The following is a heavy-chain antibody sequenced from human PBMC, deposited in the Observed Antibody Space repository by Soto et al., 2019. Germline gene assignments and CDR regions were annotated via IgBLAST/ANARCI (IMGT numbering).Heavy chain of an antibody. CDR3: ARLYTGYEAFDY. V-gene: IGHV4-30-4*01. CDR1: GGSINSGDYY. D-gene: IGHD5-12*01. J-gene: IGHJ4*02. Sequence: SETLSLTCSVYGGSINSGDYYWSWIRQSPGKGLEWIGYIYYSGSTYYNPSLKSRSTISIDTSKNQFFLDVDSVTAADTAVYYCARLYTGYEAFDYWGQGTLVTVSS. CDR2: IYYSGST.